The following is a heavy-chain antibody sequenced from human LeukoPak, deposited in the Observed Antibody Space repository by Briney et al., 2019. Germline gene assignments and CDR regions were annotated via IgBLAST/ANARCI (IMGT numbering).Heavy chain of an antibody. CDR1: GGSISSSSYY. Sequence: SETLSLTCTVSGGSISSSSYYWGWIRQPPGKGLEWIGYIYYSGSTNYNPSLKSRVTISIDTSRKQFSLKLNSVTAADTAVYYCGRAPRGLLPDSWGQGTLVTVSS. V-gene: IGHV4-61*05. CDR3: GRAPRGLLPDS. J-gene: IGHJ5*01. CDR2: IYYSGST. D-gene: IGHD2-15*01.